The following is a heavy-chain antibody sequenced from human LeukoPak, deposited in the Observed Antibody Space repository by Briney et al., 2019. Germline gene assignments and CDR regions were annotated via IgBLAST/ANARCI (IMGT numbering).Heavy chain of an antibody. CDR2: MNPNSGGT. CDR1: GYTFTGYY. Sequence: ASVKVSCKASGYTFTGYYMHWVRQAPGQGLEWMGWMNPNSGGTNYAQKFQGRVTMTRDTSISTAYMELSRLRSDDTAVYYCARVRIFGVVKPHGDAFDIWGQGTMVTVSS. CDR3: ARVRIFGVVKPHGDAFDI. J-gene: IGHJ3*02. D-gene: IGHD3-3*02. V-gene: IGHV1-2*02.